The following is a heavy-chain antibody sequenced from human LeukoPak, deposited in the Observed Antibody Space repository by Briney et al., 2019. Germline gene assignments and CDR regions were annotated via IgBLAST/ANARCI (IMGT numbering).Heavy chain of an antibody. CDR3: AKGPSLAVAAGWFDP. CDR2: ISWNSGSI. Sequence: GGSLRLSCAASGFTFDDYAMHWVRQAPGKGLEWVSGISWNSGSIGYADSVKGRFTISRDNAKNSLYLQMNSLRAEDTALYYCAKGPSLAVAAGWFDPWGQGTLVTVSS. D-gene: IGHD6-19*01. J-gene: IGHJ5*02. V-gene: IGHV3-9*01. CDR1: GFTFDDYA.